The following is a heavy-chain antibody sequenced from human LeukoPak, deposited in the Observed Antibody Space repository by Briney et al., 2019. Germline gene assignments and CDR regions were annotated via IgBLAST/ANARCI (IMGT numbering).Heavy chain of an antibody. Sequence: PGGSLRLSCAASGFTFSSYAMSWVRQAPGKGLDWVSAISGSGGSTYYADSVEGRFTISRDNAKNSLYLQMNSLRAEDTAVYYCVRGDARDYWGQGTLVTVSS. CDR1: GFTFSSYA. V-gene: IGHV3-23*01. D-gene: IGHD2-2*01. CDR2: ISGSGGST. CDR3: VRGDARDY. J-gene: IGHJ4*02.